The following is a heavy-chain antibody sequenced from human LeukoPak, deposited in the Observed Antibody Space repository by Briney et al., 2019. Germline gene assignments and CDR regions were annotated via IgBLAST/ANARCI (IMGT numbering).Heavy chain of an antibody. Sequence: RASVKVSCKASGYTFTSYDVNWVRQATGQGLEWMGWMNPNSGNTGYAQKFQGRVTMTRNTSIRTAYMELSSLTSEDTAVYYCARGRLVPTAISPETIDYWGQGTLVTVSS. V-gene: IGHV1-8*01. CDR3: ARGRLVPTAISPETIDY. CDR1: GYTFTSYD. D-gene: IGHD2-2*02. CDR2: MNPNSGNT. J-gene: IGHJ4*02.